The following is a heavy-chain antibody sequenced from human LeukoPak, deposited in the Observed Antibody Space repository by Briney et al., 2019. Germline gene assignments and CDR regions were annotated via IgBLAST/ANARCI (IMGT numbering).Heavy chain of an antibody. J-gene: IGHJ4*02. CDR1: GGTFSNYA. D-gene: IGHD5-12*01. Sequence: GASVKVSCKHSGGTFSNYAITWVRQAPGQGLEWMGGIIPIFRATDYAQKFQDRVTITTDESMSIVYMELSSLRSEDTAVYYCARGLRDSGSDPHPPFGYWGQGTLVSVSS. CDR3: ARGLRDSGSDPHPPFGY. V-gene: IGHV1-69*05. CDR2: IIPIFRAT.